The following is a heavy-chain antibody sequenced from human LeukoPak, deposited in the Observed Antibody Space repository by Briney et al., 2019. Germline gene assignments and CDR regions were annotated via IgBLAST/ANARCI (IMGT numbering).Heavy chain of an antibody. CDR1: GYTFTSYD. J-gene: IGHJ4*02. Sequence: ASVKVSCKASGYTFTSYDINWVRQATGQGLEWMGWMNPNSGNTGYAQKFQGRVTMTRNTSISTAYMELSSLRSEDTAVYYCARDRASGSYYLRYFDYWGQGTLVTVSS. CDR2: MNPNSGNT. CDR3: ARDRASGSYYLRYFDY. D-gene: IGHD1-26*01. V-gene: IGHV1-8*02.